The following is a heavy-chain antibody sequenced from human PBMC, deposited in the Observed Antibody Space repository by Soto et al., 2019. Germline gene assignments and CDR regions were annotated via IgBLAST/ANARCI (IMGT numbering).Heavy chain of an antibody. J-gene: IGHJ4*02. CDR1: GFTFSDYA. CDR3: AKRAQIYVPGYYFDF. V-gene: IGHV3-23*01. D-gene: IGHD3-16*01. Sequence: EVQLLESGGGLVQPGGSLRLSCAASGFTFSDYAMSWVRQGPGKGLEWVSTISGSGGRTFYADSVKGRFTISRDNSKNTLSLQMNSLRAEDTAVYYCAKRAQIYVPGYYFDFWGQGTPVTVSS. CDR2: ISGSGGRT.